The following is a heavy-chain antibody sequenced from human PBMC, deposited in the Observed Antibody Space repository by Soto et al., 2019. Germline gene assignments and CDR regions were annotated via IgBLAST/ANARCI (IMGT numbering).Heavy chain of an antibody. CDR3: AIGTRSSWSCDF. CDR2: IIPLTETP. CDR1: GGTFSDYA. V-gene: IGHV1-69*01. Sequence: QVQVVQSGAEVKKPGSLVKVSCKASGGTFSDYAISWVRQAPGQGLEWMGGIIPLTETPVYAQTVQGRLTISADEVTSVAYMELSTLRSDDTAVYYCAIGTRSSWSCDFWGQGTLVTVSS. D-gene: IGHD6-13*01. J-gene: IGHJ4*02.